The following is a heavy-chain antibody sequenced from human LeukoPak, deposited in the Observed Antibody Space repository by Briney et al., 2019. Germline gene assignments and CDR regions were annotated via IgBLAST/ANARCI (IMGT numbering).Heavy chain of an antibody. CDR3: ARGPRDFSSSSHYYHYYMDV. Sequence: GASVKVSCKASGYTFTSYDINWVRQATGQGLEWMGWMNPNSGNTGYAQKCQGRVTITRNTSISTAYMELSSLRSEDTAVYYCARGPRDFSSSSHYYHYYMDVWGKGTTVTVSS. CDR2: MNPNSGNT. J-gene: IGHJ6*03. CDR1: GYTFTSYD. D-gene: IGHD6-6*01. V-gene: IGHV1-8*03.